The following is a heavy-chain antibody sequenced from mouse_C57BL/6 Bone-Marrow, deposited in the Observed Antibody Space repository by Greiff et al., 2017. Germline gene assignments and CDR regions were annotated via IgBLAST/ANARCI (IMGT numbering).Heavy chain of an antibody. D-gene: IGHD1-1*02. CDR2: ISSGGSYT. V-gene: IGHV5-6*01. J-gene: IGHJ2*01. CDR1: GFTFSSYG. Sequence: EVQVVESGGDLVKPGGSLKLSCAASGFTFSSYGMSWVRQTPDKRLEWVATISSGGSYTYYPDSVKGRFTISRDNAKNTLYQHTSSLKSEDTAMYYCARHRWVYFDYWGQGTTLTVSS. CDR3: ARHRWVYFDY.